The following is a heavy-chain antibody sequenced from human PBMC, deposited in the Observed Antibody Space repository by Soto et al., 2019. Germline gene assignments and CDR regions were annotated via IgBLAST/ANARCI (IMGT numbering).Heavy chain of an antibody. Sequence: ASVKVSCKASGYTFTGHGISWVRQAPGQGLEWMGWISGYNGHTNYGQNLQGRVTMTTDTSTSTVYMELRNLRSDDTAVYYCARDSTVATRYQFDYSGQGTLVTVSS. D-gene: IGHD4-17*01. CDR3: ARDSTVATRYQFDY. CDR2: ISGYNGHT. CDR1: GYTFTGHG. V-gene: IGHV1-18*01. J-gene: IGHJ4*02.